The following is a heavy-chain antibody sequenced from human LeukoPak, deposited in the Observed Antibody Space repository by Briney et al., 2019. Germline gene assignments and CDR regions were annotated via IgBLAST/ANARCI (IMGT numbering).Heavy chain of an antibody. J-gene: IGHJ4*02. CDR3: ARGFDFWSGYVFDY. CDR2: IYYSGST. V-gene: IGHV4-59*01. CDR1: GGSISSYY. D-gene: IGHD3-3*01. Sequence: PSETLSLTCTVSGGSISSYYWSWIRQPPGRGLEWIGYIYYSGSTNYNPSLKSRVTISVDTPKNQFSLKLSSVTAADTAVYYCARGFDFWSGYVFDYWGQGTLVTVSS.